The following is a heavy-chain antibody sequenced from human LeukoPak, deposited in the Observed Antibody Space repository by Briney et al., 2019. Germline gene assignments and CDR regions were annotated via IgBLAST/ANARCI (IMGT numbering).Heavy chain of an antibody. CDR2: INLGGDT. CDR1: GETFSGYY. D-gene: IGHD3-3*01. Sequence: SETLSLTCGVPGETFSGYYWSWLRQPPGKGLEWIGEINLGGDTNYNPSFESRVTMSVDASKKQFSLKVKSVTAADGAVYYCARSLSPYYDVTSAYWVWGYWGQGSLV. J-gene: IGHJ4*02. V-gene: IGHV4-34*01. CDR3: ARSLSPYYDVTSAYWVWGY.